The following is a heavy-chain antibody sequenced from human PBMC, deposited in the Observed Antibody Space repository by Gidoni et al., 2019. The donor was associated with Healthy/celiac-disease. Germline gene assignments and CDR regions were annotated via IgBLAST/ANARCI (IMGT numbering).Heavy chain of an antibody. J-gene: IGHJ6*02. V-gene: IGHV3-30-3*01. Sequence: SSAMHWVRQAPGKGLEWVAVISYDGSNKYYADSVKGRFTISRDNSKNTLYLQMNSLRAEDTAVYDCARDLYDSSGYYLYYYYYGMDVWGQGTTVTVSS. D-gene: IGHD3-22*01. CDR3: ARDLYDSSGYYLYYYYYGMDV. CDR1: SSA. CDR2: ISYDGSNK.